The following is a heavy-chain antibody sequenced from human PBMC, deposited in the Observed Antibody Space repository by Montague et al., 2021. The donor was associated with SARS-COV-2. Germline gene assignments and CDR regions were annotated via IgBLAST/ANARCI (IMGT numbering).Heavy chain of an antibody. CDR2: ISHDESNH. J-gene: IGHJ4*01. CDR3: AREGYRSGSFYIDY. CDR1: RLPFNGYA. Sequence: SLRLSCAASRLPFNGYAMHWVRQAPGKGLECLTFISHDESNHRYADSVKGRFTISRDNSKNTLYLQMDSLRPEDTAVYYCAREGYRSGSFYIDYWGQGTLVTVSS. V-gene: IGHV3-30*04. D-gene: IGHD1-26*01.